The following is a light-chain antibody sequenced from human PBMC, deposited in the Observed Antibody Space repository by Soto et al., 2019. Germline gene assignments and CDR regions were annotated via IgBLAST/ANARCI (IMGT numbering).Light chain of an antibody. J-gene: IGLJ2*01. CDR1: SSNIGSNY. Sequence: QSVLTQPPSASGTPGQRVTISCSGSSSNIGSNYVYWYQQFPGTAPKLLIYRNDQRPSGVPDRFSGSKSGTSAALAIRGLRSEDEADYYCATWDDSLSGVFGGGTKVAVL. V-gene: IGLV1-47*01. CDR3: ATWDDSLSGV. CDR2: RND.